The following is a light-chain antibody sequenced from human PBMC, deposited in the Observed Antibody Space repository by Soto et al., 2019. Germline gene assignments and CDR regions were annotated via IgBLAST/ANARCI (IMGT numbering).Light chain of an antibody. Sequence: IQMTNSPSSLSASVGERVTITCQATQDITKYLSWYQQKPGKAPRLLIYDASNLESGVPSRFSGSGSGTDFSFTISSLQPEDIATYFCQQYDDLPLTFGGGTKVDI. CDR3: QQYDDLPLT. CDR1: QDITKY. J-gene: IGKJ4*01. CDR2: DAS. V-gene: IGKV1-33*01.